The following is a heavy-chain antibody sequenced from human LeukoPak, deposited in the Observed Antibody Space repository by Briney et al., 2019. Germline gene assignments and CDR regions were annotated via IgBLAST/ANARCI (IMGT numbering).Heavy chain of an antibody. V-gene: IGHV1-46*01. CDR1: GYTFTSYY. CDR3: ARAGLGAAAGSSGVLQH. J-gene: IGHJ1*01. CDR2: INPSGGST. Sequence: GASVKVSCKASGYTFTSYYMHWVRQAPGQGLEWMGIINPSGGSTSYAQKFQGRVTMTRDMSTSTVYMELSSLRSEDTAVYYCARAGLGAAAGSSGVLQHWGQGTLVTVSS. D-gene: IGHD6-13*01.